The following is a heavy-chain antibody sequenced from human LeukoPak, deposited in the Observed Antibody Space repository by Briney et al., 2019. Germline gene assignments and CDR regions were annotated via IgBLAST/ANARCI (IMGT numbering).Heavy chain of an antibody. CDR3: ARDLSTTGAMVKGDGGYFDY. Sequence: PGASVKVSCKASGYTFTSYYMHWVRQAPGQGLEWMGIINPSGGSTSYAQKFQGRVTMTRDTSTSTVYMELSSLRSEDTAVYYCARDLSTTGAMVKGDGGYFDYWGQGTLVTVSS. D-gene: IGHD5-18*01. J-gene: IGHJ4*02. V-gene: IGHV1-46*01. CDR1: GYTFTSYY. CDR2: INPSGGST.